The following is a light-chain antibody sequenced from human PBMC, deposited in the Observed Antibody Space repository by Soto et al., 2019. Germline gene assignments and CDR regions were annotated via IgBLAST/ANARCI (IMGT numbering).Light chain of an antibody. V-gene: IGKV3-20*01. CDR3: QQYGSSGT. J-gene: IGKJ5*01. CDR1: QSVSSSY. Sequence: IVLTQSPGTLSFSPGEMAALSFGASQSVSSSYLAWYQQKPGPAPRLLIYGASNRATGIPDRFSGSGSGTDFTLTISRLEPEDFAVYYCQQYGSSGTFGQGTRLEIK. CDR2: GAS.